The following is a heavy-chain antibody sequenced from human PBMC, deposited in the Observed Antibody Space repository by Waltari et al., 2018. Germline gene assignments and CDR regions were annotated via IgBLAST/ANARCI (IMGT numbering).Heavy chain of an antibody. V-gene: IGHV4-39*01. CDR2: IYYSGNT. CDR1: GCSLSRSSYY. J-gene: IGHJ2*01. CDR3: ARMSVFWYFDL. Sequence: QLQLQESGPGLVKPSETLSLTCTVYGCSLSRSSYYWGWIRQPPGKGLEWRGSIYYSGNTYYNPSLKSRVTISVDTSKNQFSLKLSSVTAADTAVYYCARMSVFWYFDLWGRGTLVTVSS. D-gene: IGHD3-16*01.